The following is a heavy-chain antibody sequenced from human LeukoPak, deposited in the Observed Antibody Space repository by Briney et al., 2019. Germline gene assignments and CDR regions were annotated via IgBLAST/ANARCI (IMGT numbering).Heavy chain of an antibody. V-gene: IGHV1-8*02. J-gene: IGHJ5*02. CDR2: INPNSGNT. CDR3: ALPSSSHNNWFDP. D-gene: IGHD6-13*01. Sequence: ASVKVSCKASGYTFTGYYIHWVRQAPGQGLEWMGWINPNSGNTGYAQKFQGRVTMTRNTSISTAYMELSSLRSEDTAVYYCALPSSSHNNWFDPWGQGTLVTVSS. CDR1: GYTFTGYY.